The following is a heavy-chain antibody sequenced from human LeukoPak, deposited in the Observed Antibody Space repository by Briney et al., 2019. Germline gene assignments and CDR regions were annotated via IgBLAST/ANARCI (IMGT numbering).Heavy chain of an antibody. CDR3: VRSDDFWSGYYGY. D-gene: IGHD3-3*01. CDR1: GGSFSGYY. V-gene: IGHV4-34*01. Sequence: SETLSLTCAVYGGSFSGYYWSWIRQPPGKGLEWIGEINHSGSTNYNPSLKSRVTISVDTSKNQFSLKLSSVTAADTAVYYCVRSDDFWSGYYGYWGQGTLVTVSS. J-gene: IGHJ4*02. CDR2: INHSGST.